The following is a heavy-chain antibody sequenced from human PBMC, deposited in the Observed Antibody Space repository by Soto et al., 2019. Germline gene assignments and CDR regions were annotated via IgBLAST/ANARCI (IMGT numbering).Heavy chain of an antibody. Sequence: ASVKVSCKASGYTFTGYFIHWVRQAPGQGLEWMGWIDPNSGATKYAQKFQGRVTMTRDTSISTAYMELTLLRSDDTAIYYCARGGGTILAPLPWGEGTLVTVSS. CDR1: GYTFTGYF. CDR3: ARGGGTILAPLP. CDR2: IDPNSGAT. D-gene: IGHD3-3*01. V-gene: IGHV1-2*02. J-gene: IGHJ5*02.